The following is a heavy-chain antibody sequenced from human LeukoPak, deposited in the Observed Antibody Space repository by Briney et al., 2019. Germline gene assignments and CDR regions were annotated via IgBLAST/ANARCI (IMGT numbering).Heavy chain of an antibody. Sequence: GGSLRLSCAADGFTFSSYAMSWVRQAPGKGLEWVSAISGSGGSTYYADSVKGRFTISRDNSKNTLYLQMNSLRAEDTAVYYCAKEAIRSSGWYRYYNWFDPWGQGTLVTVSS. D-gene: IGHD6-19*01. CDR3: AKEAIRSSGWYRYYNWFDP. V-gene: IGHV3-23*01. CDR1: GFTFSSYA. CDR2: ISGSGGST. J-gene: IGHJ5*02.